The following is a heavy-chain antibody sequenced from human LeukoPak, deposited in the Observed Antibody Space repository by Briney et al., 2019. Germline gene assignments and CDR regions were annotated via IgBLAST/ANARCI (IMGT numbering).Heavy chain of an antibody. J-gene: IGHJ4*02. Sequence: PGGSLRLSCLASGFSFSNYGMHWVRQAPGKGREGVAVIWFDGTNEDSTASVQGRFTISRDNSKNPLYLQMHSLRAEETAVYYCEKETRVWSGIWNFDCWGQGTLVTVSS. CDR2: IWFDGTNE. D-gene: IGHD3-3*01. V-gene: IGHV3-33*03. CDR3: EKETRVWSGIWNFDC. CDR1: GFSFSNYG.